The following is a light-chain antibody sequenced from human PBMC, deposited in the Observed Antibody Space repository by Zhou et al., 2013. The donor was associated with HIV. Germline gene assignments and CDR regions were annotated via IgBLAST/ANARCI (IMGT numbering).Light chain of an antibody. CDR1: QSVSSSY. CDR2: GAS. Sequence: EIVLTQSPGTLSLSPGERATLSCRASQSVSSSYLAWYQQKPGQAPRLLIYGASSRATGIPDRFSGSGSGTDFTLTISRLEPEDFAVYYCQQYGRSLYXFGQGTKLE. V-gene: IGKV3-20*01. J-gene: IGKJ2*01. CDR3: QQYGRSLYX.